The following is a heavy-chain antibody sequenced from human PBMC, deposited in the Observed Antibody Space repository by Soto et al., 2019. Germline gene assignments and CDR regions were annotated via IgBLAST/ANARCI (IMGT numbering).Heavy chain of an antibody. D-gene: IGHD3-3*01. J-gene: IGHJ4*02. V-gene: IGHV3-48*04. CDR1: GFTFSSYS. CDR3: ARAPPMYDFWSGYYDY. CDR2: ISSSSSTI. Sequence: GGSLRLSCAASGFTFSSYSMNWVRQAPGKGLEWVSYISSSSSTIYYADSVKGRFTISRDNAKNSLYLQINSLRAEDTAVYYCARAPPMYDFWSGYYDYWGQGTLVTVSS.